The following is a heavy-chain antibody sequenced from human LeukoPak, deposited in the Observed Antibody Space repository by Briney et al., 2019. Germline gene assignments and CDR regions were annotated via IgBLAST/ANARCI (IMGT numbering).Heavy chain of an antibody. CDR3: ARRGSYSSRGYFDY. J-gene: IGHJ4*02. CDR1: GGSISSSNSY. D-gene: IGHD6-13*01. Sequence: PLETLSLTCTVSGGSISSSNSYWGWIRQPPGKGLEWIGRIYYSGSTYYNPSLKSRVTISVGTSKNQFSLKLSSVTAADTAVYYCARRGSYSSRGYFDYWGQGTLVTVSS. CDR2: IYYSGST. V-gene: IGHV4-39*07.